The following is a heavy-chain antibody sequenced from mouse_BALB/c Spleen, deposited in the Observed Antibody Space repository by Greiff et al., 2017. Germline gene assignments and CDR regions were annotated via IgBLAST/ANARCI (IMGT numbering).Heavy chain of an antibody. CDR3: ARGYDYDGGFAY. J-gene: IGHJ3*01. D-gene: IGHD2-4*01. Sequence: VQLVESGAELAKPGASVKMSCKASGYTFTSYWMHWVKQRPGQGLEWIGYINPSTGYTEYNQKFKDKATLTADKSSSTAYMQLSSLTSEDSAVYYCARGYDYDGGFAYWGQGTLVTVSA. CDR1: GYTFTSYW. V-gene: IGHV1-7*01. CDR2: INPSTGYT.